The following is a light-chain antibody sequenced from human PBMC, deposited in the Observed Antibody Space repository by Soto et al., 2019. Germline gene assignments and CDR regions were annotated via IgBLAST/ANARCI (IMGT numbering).Light chain of an antibody. CDR3: QQFNSYPGT. CDR2: DAS. CDR1: RGISSA. J-gene: IGKJ5*01. V-gene: IGKV1-13*02. Sequence: AIQLTQSPSSLSASVGDRVTITCRASRGISSALAWYQQKPGKAPKLLIYDASSLESGVPSRFSGSGSGTDFTLTISSLQPEDFATYYCQQFNSYPGTFGQGTRLEIK.